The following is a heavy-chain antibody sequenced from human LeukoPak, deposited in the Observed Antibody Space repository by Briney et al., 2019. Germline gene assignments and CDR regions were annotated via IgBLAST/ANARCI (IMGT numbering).Heavy chain of an antibody. J-gene: IGHJ4*02. CDR2: ISSGSSYI. Sequence: PGGSLRLSCAASGFTFSSYSMNWVRQAPGKGPEWVSSISSGSSYIYYADSTRGRFTISRDNAKNALSLQMNSLRAEDTAVYYCVRGIGYGDYWGQGTPVTVSS. CDR3: VRGIGYGDY. V-gene: IGHV3-21*01. CDR1: GFTFSSYS. D-gene: IGHD3-3*01.